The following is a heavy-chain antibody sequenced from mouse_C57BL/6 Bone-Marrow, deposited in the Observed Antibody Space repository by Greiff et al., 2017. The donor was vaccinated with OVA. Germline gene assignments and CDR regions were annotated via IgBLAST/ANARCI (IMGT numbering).Heavy chain of an antibody. V-gene: IGHV1-82*01. D-gene: IGHD2-3*01. CDR2: IYPGDGDT. CDR1: GYAFSSYW. Sequence: QVQLQQSGPELVKPGASVKISCKASGYAFSSYWMNWVKQRPGTGLEWIGRIYPGDGDTNYNGKFKGKATLTADKSSSTAYMQLSSLTSEDSAVYFCAILLSAYAMDYWGQGTSVTVSS. CDR3: AILLSAYAMDY. J-gene: IGHJ4*01.